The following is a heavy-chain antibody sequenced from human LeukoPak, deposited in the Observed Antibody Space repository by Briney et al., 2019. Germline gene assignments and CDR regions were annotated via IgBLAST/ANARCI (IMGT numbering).Heavy chain of an antibody. Sequence: ASVKVSCKASGGTFSSYAISWVRQAPGQGLEWMGGIIPIFGTANYAQKFQGRVTITADKSTSTAYMELNSLRAEDTAVYYCARAEATYYYDSSGYFLDYWGQGTLVTVSS. V-gene: IGHV1-69*06. CDR1: GGTFSSYA. D-gene: IGHD3-22*01. CDR2: IIPIFGTA. CDR3: ARAEATYYYDSSGYFLDY. J-gene: IGHJ4*02.